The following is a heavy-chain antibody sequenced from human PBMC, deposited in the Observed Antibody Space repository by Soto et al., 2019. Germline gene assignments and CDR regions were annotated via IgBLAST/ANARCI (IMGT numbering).Heavy chain of an antibody. CDR3: ARARVVARPDFDY. V-gene: IGHV3-30-3*01. Sequence: QVQLVESGGGVVQSGRSLRLSCAASGFTFSNYAMHWVRQAPGKGLEWVAVISYDGSHKSNADSVKGRITISTDNSKNTLYLEMNSLRTEDTAVYYCARARVVARPDFDYWGQGTLVTVSS. J-gene: IGHJ4*02. D-gene: IGHD6-6*01. CDR2: ISYDGSHK. CDR1: GFTFSNYA.